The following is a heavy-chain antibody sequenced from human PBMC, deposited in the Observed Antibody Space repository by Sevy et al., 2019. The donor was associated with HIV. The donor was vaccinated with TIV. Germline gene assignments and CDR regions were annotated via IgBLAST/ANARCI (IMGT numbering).Heavy chain of an antibody. CDR1: GFMFSDYH. J-gene: IGHJ6*02. V-gene: IGHV3-11*01. CDR2: MSNSGTTI. Sequence: GGSLRLSCAASGFMFSDYHMSWNRQAPGKGLEWISYMSNSGTTIYYAKSVKGRFSISRDNAEKSLYLQMNSLRTEDTAVYYCARAWFGEADGMDVWGQGTTVTVSS. D-gene: IGHD3-10*01. CDR3: ARAWFGEADGMDV.